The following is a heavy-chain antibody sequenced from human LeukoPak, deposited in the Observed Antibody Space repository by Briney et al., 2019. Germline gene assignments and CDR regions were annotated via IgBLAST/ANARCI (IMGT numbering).Heavy chain of an antibody. J-gene: IGHJ4*02. CDR2: INHSGST. V-gene: IGHV4-34*01. CDR1: GGSSSGYY. Sequence: SETLSLTCAAYGGSSSGYYGSWFRQPPGKGREWIGEINHSGSTNYNPSLKSRVTISVDTSKNQFSLKLSSVTAADTAVYYCARDPSSGSYDYWGQGTLVTVSS. CDR3: ARDPSSGSYDY. D-gene: IGHD6-19*01.